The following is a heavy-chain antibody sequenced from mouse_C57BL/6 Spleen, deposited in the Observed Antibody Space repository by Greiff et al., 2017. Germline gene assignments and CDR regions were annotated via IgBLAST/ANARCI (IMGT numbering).Heavy chain of an antibody. CDR1: GYTFTSYW. D-gene: IGHD1-1*01. V-gene: IGHV1-72*01. Sequence: QVQLQQPGAELVKPGASVKLSCKASGYTFTSYWMHWVKQRPGRGLEWIGRIEPNSGGTKYNEKFKSKATLTVDKPSSTAYMQLSSLTSEDSAVYYCAREELGSSNYYYAMGYWGQGTSVTVSS. CDR2: IEPNSGGT. CDR3: AREELGSSNYYYAMGY. J-gene: IGHJ4*01.